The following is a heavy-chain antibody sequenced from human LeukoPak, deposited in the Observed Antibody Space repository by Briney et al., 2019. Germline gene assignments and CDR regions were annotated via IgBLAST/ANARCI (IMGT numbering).Heavy chain of an antibody. Sequence: PSETLSLTCTVSGGSISSYYWSWIRQPPGKGLEWIGYIYYSGSTNYNPSLKSRVTISVDTSKNQFSLKLSSVTAADTAVYYCARAPFYDSSDCWGQGTLVTVSS. CDR3: ARAPFYDSSDC. V-gene: IGHV4-59*01. J-gene: IGHJ4*02. CDR2: IYYSGST. CDR1: GGSISSYY. D-gene: IGHD3-22*01.